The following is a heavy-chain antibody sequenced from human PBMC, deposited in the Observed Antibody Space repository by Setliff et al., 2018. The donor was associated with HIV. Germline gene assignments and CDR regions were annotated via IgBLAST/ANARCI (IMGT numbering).Heavy chain of an antibody. Sequence: PGGSLRLSCAGSGFTFSSYAMHWVRQAPGKGLEYVSAISSNGGSTYYADSVKGRFTISRDNSKNTLYLQMNSLRAEDTAVYYCARVNGGKYYDILAGGMDVWGQGTTVTVSS. CDR3: ARVNGGKYYDILAGGMDV. V-gene: IGHV3-64*02. J-gene: IGHJ6*02. CDR2: ISSNGGST. D-gene: IGHD3-9*01. CDR1: GFTFSSYA.